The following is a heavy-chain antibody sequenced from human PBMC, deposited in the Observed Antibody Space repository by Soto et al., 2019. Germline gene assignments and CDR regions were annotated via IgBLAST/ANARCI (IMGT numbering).Heavy chain of an antibody. CDR1: GFTFSSYG. V-gene: IGHV3-33*01. CDR2: IWYDGSNK. D-gene: IGHD3-22*01. J-gene: IGHJ4*02. Sequence: PGGSLRLSCAASGFTFSSYGMHWVRPAPGKGLEWVAVIWYDGSNKYYADSVKGRFTISRDNSKNTLYLQMNSLRAEDTAVYYCARVENYYDSSGYYRYPASSDYWGQGTLVTVSS. CDR3: ARVENYYDSSGYYRYPASSDY.